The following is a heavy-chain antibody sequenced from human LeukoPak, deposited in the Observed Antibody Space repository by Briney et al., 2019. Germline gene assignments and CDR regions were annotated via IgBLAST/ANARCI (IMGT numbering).Heavy chain of an antibody. Sequence: GGSLRLSCAVSGFTSSDYYMSWVRQAPGKGMECVSYISSDSSYTNYADSVRGRFTISRDHAKNSLYLQVNSLRAEDTAVYYCVRGGPYGDYDAFWGQGTLVTVSS. D-gene: IGHD4-17*01. CDR1: GFTSSDYY. V-gene: IGHV3-11*06. CDR3: VRGGPYGDYDAF. J-gene: IGHJ4*02. CDR2: ISSDSSYT.